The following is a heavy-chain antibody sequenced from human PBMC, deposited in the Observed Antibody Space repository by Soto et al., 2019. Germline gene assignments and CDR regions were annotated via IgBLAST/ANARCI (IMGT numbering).Heavy chain of an antibody. Sequence: ASVKVSCKASGYTFTGCYMHCVRQAPGQGLEWMGWINPNSGGTNYAQKFQGRVTMTRDTSISTAYMELSRLRSDDTAVYYCARDQFRDGYNYRGYWGQGTLVTVSS. D-gene: IGHD5-12*01. CDR2: INPNSGGT. CDR1: GYTFTGCY. J-gene: IGHJ4*02. V-gene: IGHV1-2*02. CDR3: ARDQFRDGYNYRGY.